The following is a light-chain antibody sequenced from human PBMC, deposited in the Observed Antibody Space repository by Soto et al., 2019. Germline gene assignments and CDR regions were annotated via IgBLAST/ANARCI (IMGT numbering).Light chain of an antibody. V-gene: IGKV3-15*01. CDR1: QSVSSN. CDR3: QQYNNWPQT. Sequence: RRSSPTQSLSPVQAASLSCRASQSVSSNLAWYQQKPGQAPRLLIYGASTRATGIPARFSGSGSGTEFTLTISSLQSEDFAVYYCQQYNNWPQTFGQGTKVDIK. CDR2: GAS. J-gene: IGKJ1*01.